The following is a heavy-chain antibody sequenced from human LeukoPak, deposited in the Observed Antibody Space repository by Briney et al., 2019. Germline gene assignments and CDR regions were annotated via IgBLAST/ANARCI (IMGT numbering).Heavy chain of an antibody. J-gene: IGHJ4*02. CDR1: GGSFSGYY. CDR3: ARGGRFGSGYYRLFDY. V-gene: IGHV4-34*01. Sequence: SETLSLTCAVYGGSFSGYYWSWIRQPPGKGLEWIGEINHSGSTNYNPSLKSRVTISVDTSKNQFSLKLSSVTAADTAVYYCARGGRFGSGYYRLFDYWGQGTLVTVSS. CDR2: INHSGST. D-gene: IGHD3-22*01.